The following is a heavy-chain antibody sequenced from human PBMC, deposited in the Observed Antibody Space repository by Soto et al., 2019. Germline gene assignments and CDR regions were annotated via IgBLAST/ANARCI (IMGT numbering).Heavy chain of an antibody. D-gene: IGHD2-21*01. V-gene: IGHV4-31*03. Sequence: SETLSLTCSVSGAALSSGNYYWSWIRQVPGKGLEWIGHIYVTGAVDYNPSLRDRITISQDTSERQFSLNLRLVTAADTAVYYCARLRIATNNYKWFDPWGQGTLVTVSS. CDR1: GAALSSGNYY. J-gene: IGHJ5*02. CDR2: IYVTGAV. CDR3: ARLRIATNNYKWFDP.